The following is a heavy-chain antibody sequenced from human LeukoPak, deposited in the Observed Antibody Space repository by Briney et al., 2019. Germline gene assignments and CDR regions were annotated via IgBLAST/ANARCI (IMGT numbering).Heavy chain of an antibody. J-gene: IGHJ4*02. V-gene: IGHV3-7*01. Sequence: GGSPRLSCTDSGFTFRNYWMGWVRQAPGKGLEWLANMKQDGSEKYYVDSVKGRFTISRDNAKNSLYLEMNGLRAEDTAVYYCARDRGYSTFDYWGQGTLVTVSS. CDR2: MKQDGSEK. D-gene: IGHD4-23*01. CDR1: GFTFRNYW. CDR3: ARDRGYSTFDY.